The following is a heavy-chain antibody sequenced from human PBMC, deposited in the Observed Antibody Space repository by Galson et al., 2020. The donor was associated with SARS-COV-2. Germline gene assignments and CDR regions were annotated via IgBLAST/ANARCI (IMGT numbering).Heavy chain of an antibody. CDR2: IWFDGTKE. CDR3: AKGAWSMVGRAISHYWYFDL. J-gene: IGHJ2*01. V-gene: IGHV3-33*06. D-gene: IGHD2-8*01. Sequence: GGSLRLSCKASESGFSFSNSDIHWVRQAPGKGLERVAVIWFDGTKEYYADSVKGRFSISRDNSKGTVYWQMNSLRGDDTAVYHCAKGAWSMVGRAISHYWYFDLWGRGALVTVAS. CDR1: ESGFSFSNSD.